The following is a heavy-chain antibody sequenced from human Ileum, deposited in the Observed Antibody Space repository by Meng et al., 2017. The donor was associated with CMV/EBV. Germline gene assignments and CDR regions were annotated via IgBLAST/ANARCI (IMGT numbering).Heavy chain of an antibody. V-gene: IGHV4-39*07. CDR3: ARWSPESSSWSGFDF. CDR2: LYYSGTT. D-gene: IGHD6-13*01. J-gene: IGHJ4*02. CDR1: AASISSSNYY. Sequence: SGPGLGKPSDALSLTCTVSAASISSSNYYWGLIRQHPGKGLEWIGILYYSGTTYYNPSLKSRVTMSVGTSENQFSLKMNSVTAADTAVYYCARWSPESSSWSGFDFWGQGTLVTVSS.